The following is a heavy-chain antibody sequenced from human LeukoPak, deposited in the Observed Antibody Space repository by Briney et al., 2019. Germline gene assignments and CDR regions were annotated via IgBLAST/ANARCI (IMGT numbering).Heavy chain of an antibody. CDR2: IYYSGKT. Sequence: SETLSLTCTVSGGSITSDHWNWIRQPPGKGLEWIGCIYYSGKTYYNPSLKSRVTISVDTSKNQFSLKLSSVTAADTAVYYCAKRVIGGSFDYWGQGTLVTVSS. V-gene: IGHV4-59*08. D-gene: IGHD3-16*02. CDR3: AKRVIGGSFDY. J-gene: IGHJ4*02. CDR1: GGSITSDH.